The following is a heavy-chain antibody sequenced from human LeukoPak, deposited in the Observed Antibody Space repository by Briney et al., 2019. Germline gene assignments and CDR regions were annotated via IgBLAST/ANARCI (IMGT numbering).Heavy chain of an antibody. Sequence: ASVKVSCKASGYTFTSYYMHWVRQAPGQGLEWMGIINPSGGSTSYAQKFQGRVTMTRDMSTSTVYMELSSLRSEDTAVYYCARGFTYYYDSRGYYFDYWGQGTLVTVSS. CDR1: GYTFTSYY. J-gene: IGHJ4*02. CDR3: ARGFTYYYDSRGYYFDY. CDR2: INPSGGST. D-gene: IGHD3-22*01. V-gene: IGHV1-46*01.